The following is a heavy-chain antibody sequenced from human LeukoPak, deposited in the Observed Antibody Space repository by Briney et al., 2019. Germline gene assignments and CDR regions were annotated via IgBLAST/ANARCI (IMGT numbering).Heavy chain of an antibody. CDR2: ISGSGGST. V-gene: IGHV3-23*01. CDR3: ARDPSSSWYDYYMDV. Sequence: GGSLRLSCAASGFTFSSYAMSWVRQAPGKGLEWVSAISGSGGSTYYADSVKGRFTISRDNSKNTLYLQMNSLRAEDTAVYYCARDPSSSWYDYYMDVWGKGTTVTVSS. CDR1: GFTFSSYA. D-gene: IGHD6-13*01. J-gene: IGHJ6*03.